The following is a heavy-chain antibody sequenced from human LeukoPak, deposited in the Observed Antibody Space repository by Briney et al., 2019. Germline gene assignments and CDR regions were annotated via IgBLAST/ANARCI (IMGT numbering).Heavy chain of an antibody. CDR2: ISYDGSNK. V-gene: IGHV3-30*18. Sequence: GSLRLSCAASGFTFSSYGMHWVRQAPGKGLEWVAVISYDGSNKYYAGSVKGRFTISRDNSKNTLYLQMNSLRAEDTAVYYCAKDGVSGSYFDYWGQGTLVTVSS. CDR1: GFTFSSYG. J-gene: IGHJ4*02. CDR3: AKDGVSGSYFDY. D-gene: IGHD3-10*01.